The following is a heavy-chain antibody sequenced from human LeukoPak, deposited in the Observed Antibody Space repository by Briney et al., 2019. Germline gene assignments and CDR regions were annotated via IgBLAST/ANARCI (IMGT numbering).Heavy chain of an antibody. CDR3: ARDYESGRDGYNGYYYYGMDV. J-gene: IGHJ6*02. Sequence: GGSLRLSCAASGFTFSSYAMSWVRQAPGKGLEWVANIKQDGSEKYYVDSVKGRFTISRDNAKNSLYLQMNSLRAEDTAVYYCARDYESGRDGYNGYYYYGMDVWGQGTTVTVSS. D-gene: IGHD5-24*01. V-gene: IGHV3-7*01. CDR1: GFTFSSYA. CDR2: IKQDGSEK.